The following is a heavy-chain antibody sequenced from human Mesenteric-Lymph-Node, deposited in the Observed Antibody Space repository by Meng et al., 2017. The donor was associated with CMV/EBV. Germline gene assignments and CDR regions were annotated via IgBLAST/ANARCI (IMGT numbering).Heavy chain of an antibody. J-gene: IGHJ4*02. D-gene: IGHD3-10*01. CDR1: GFTFSTYA. CDR3: TTDLTGDY. Sequence: GESLKISCAASGFTFSTYAMSWVRQAPGKGLEWVSVIYSGGSSTYYADSVKGRFTISRDNSKNTLYLQMNSLRAEDTAVYYCTTDLTGDYWGQGTLVTVSS. CDR2: IYSGGSST. V-gene: IGHV3-23*03.